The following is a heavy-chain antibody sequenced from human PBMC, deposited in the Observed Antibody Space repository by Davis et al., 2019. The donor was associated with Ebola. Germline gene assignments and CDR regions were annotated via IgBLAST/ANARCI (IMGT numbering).Heavy chain of an antibody. D-gene: IGHD6-13*01. CDR2: IRSKANSYAT. CDR3: TRQGIAAADFDY. CDR1: GFTFSGSA. J-gene: IGHJ4*02. Sequence: PGGSLRLSCAASGFTFSGSAMHCVRQPYGKGLEWVGRIRSKANSYATAYAASVKGRFTISRDDSKNTAFLQMNSLKTEDTAVYYCTRQGIAAADFDYWGQGTLVTVSS. V-gene: IGHV3-73*01.